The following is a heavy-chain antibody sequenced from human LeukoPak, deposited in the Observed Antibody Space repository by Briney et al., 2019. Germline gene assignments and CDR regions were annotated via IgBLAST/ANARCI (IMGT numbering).Heavy chain of an antibody. Sequence: SETLSLTCAVYGGSFSGYYWSWIRQPPGKGLEWIGEINHSGSTNYNPSLKSRVTISVDTSKNQFSLKLSSVTAADTAVYYCARSQDVTYYFDYWGQGTLVTVSS. J-gene: IGHJ4*02. CDR1: GGSFSGYY. V-gene: IGHV4-34*01. CDR2: INHSGST. D-gene: IGHD3-16*01. CDR3: ARSQDVTYYFDY.